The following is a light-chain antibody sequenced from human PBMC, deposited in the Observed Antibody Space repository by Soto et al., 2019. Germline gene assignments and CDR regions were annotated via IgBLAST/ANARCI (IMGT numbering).Light chain of an antibody. CDR3: CAYAGSGTVV. CDR1: SSDVGSYNL. J-gene: IGLJ3*02. V-gene: IGLV2-23*01. Sequence: QAVLTQPASVSGSPEQSITISCTGTSSDVGSYNLVSWYQQHPGKAPKVMIYEATKRPSGVSNRFSGSKSGNTASLTISGLPAEDEADYYCCAYAGSGTVVFGGGTKLTVL. CDR2: EAT.